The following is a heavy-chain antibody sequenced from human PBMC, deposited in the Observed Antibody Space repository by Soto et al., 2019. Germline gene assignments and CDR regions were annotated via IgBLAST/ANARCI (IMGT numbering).Heavy chain of an antibody. CDR3: AGDYGDYIGRKKWFDT. J-gene: IGHJ5*02. D-gene: IGHD4-17*01. Sequence: XSGKVSCKASGSTFTSYGIRLVRQAPGQGLEWMGWISAYNGNTNYAQKLQGRVTMTTDTSTSTAYMELRSLRSDDTAVYYCAGDYGDYIGRKKWFDTWGQGTLVTVSS. V-gene: IGHV1-18*01. CDR2: ISAYNGNT. CDR1: GSTFTSYG.